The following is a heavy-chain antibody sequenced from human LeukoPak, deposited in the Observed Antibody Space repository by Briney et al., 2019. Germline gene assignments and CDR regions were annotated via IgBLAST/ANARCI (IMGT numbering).Heavy chain of an antibody. V-gene: IGHV3-23*01. CDR2: ITDSGGST. CDR1: GFTFSSYA. D-gene: IGHD1-26*01. CDR3: AKGRYSGSPYYFDH. J-gene: IGHJ4*02. Sequence: PGGSLRLSCSASGFTFSSYAMLWVRQAPGKGLEWVSAITDSGGSTYYADSVKGRFTISRDNSKNTLYLQMNSLSADDTAVYYCAKGRYSGSPYYFDHWGQGPVVSVSS.